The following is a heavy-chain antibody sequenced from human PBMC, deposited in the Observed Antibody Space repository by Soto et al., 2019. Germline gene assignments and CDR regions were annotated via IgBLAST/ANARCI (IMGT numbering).Heavy chain of an antibody. V-gene: IGHV3-74*01. CDR2: INGDGSDT. D-gene: IGHD3-22*01. CDR3: AGRYDTSAYSFDP. J-gene: IGHJ5*02. CDR1: GFTFSSYW. Sequence: GGALRLSCVASGFTFSSYWIQWVRQAPGKGLVWVSGINGDGSDTRYADSVKGRFTISRDNAKNTLYLQMNSLTAEDTAVYFCAGRYDTSAYSFDPWGQGTLVTVSS.